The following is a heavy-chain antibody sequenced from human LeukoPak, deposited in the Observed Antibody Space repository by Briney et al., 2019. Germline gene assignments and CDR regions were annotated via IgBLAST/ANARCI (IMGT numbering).Heavy chain of an antibody. CDR3: AKENNYDVWSGYLFDY. CDR1: GFTFSSYG. V-gene: IGHV3-30*18. J-gene: IGHJ4*02. CDR2: ISYDGSNK. D-gene: IGHD3-3*01. Sequence: GGSLRLSCAASGFTFSSYGMHWVRQAPGKGLEWVAVISYDGSNKYYADSVKGRFTISRDNSKNTLYLQMNSLRAEDTAVYYCAKENNYDVWSGYLFDYWGQGTLVTVSS.